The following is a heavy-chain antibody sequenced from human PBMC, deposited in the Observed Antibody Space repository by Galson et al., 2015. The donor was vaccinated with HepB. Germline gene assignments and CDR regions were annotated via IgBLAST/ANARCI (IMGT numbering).Heavy chain of an antibody. Sequence: SLRLSCAASGFTFDDYTMHWVRQAPGKGLEWVSLISWDGGSTYYADSVKGRFTISRDNSKNSLYLQMNSLRTEDTALYYCAKDISQPGEMAGIDYWGQGTLVTVSS. CDR3: AKDISQPGEMAGIDY. J-gene: IGHJ4*02. V-gene: IGHV3-43*01. CDR2: ISWDGGST. D-gene: IGHD5-24*01. CDR1: GFTFDDYT.